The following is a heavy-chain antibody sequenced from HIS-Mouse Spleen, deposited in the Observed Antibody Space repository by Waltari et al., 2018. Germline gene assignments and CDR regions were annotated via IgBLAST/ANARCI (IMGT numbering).Heavy chain of an antibody. CDR1: GFTFSSYS. CDR2: ISYDGSNK. J-gene: IGHJ3*02. Sequence: QVQLVESGGGVVQPGRALGLSGAAAGFTFSSYSMHCVRQAPGKGLEWGAVISYDGSNKYYADSVKGRFTISRDNSKNTLYLQMNSLRAEDTAVYYCASQNWNDAFDIWGQGTMVTVSS. CDR3: ASQNWNDAFDI. V-gene: IGHV3-30*04. D-gene: IGHD1-1*01.